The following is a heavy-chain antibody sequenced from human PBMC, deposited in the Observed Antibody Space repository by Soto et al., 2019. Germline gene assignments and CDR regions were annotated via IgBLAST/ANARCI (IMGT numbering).Heavy chain of an antibody. CDR2: INAGNDNT. D-gene: IGHD3-10*01. Sequence: QVQLVQSGAEVKKPGASVKVSCRASGYTFTSNAMHWVRQAPGQRLEWMGWINAGNDNTKYSQKFQGRVTITRDTSASTAYMELSSLRSEDTAVYYCARYYSGSGSYYRFDPWGQGTLVTVSS. CDR3: ARYYSGSGSYYRFDP. CDR1: GYTFTSNA. J-gene: IGHJ5*02. V-gene: IGHV1-3*01.